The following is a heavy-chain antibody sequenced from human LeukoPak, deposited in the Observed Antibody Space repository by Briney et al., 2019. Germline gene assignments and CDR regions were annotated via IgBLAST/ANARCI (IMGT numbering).Heavy chain of an antibody. CDR2: IYHSGST. D-gene: IGHD6-19*01. V-gene: IGHV4-30-2*01. Sequence: SETLSLTCAVSGGSISSGGYSWSWIRQPPGKGLEWIGYIYHSGSTYYNPSLKSRVTISVDRSKNQFSLKLSSVTAADTAVYYCARDLDSSGWQYFDYWGQGTLDTVSS. CDR1: GGSISSGGYS. CDR3: ARDLDSSGWQYFDY. J-gene: IGHJ4*02.